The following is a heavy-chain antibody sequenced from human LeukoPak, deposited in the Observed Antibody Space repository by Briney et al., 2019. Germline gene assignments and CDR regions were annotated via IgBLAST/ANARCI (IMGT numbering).Heavy chain of an antibody. V-gene: IGHV1-2*04. CDR3: ARGPRNSRGYSGYGPFDY. CDR2: INPNSGGT. Sequence: ASVKVSCKASGYTFTGYHMHWVRQAPGQGLEWMGWINPNSGGTNYAQKFQGWVTMTRDTSISTAYMELSRLRSDDTAVYYCARGPRNSRGYSGYGPFDYWGQGTLVTVSS. D-gene: IGHD5-12*01. CDR1: GYTFTGYH. J-gene: IGHJ4*02.